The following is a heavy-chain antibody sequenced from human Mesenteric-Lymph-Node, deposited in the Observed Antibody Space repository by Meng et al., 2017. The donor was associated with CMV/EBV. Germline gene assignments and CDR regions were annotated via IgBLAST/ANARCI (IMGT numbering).Heavy chain of an antibody. J-gene: IGHJ6*04. V-gene: IGHV3-7*01. CDR1: GFTFSTYW. CDR2: LNRDGSEK. D-gene: IGHD1-26*01. Sequence: GGSLRLSCAASGFTFSTYWMSWVRQAPGKGLEWVASLNRDGSEKYFVDSVKGRFTMSRDNAKNSLFVQMSTLRVEDTAVYYCARGHYQLEVWGKGTTVTVSS. CDR3: ARGHYQLEV.